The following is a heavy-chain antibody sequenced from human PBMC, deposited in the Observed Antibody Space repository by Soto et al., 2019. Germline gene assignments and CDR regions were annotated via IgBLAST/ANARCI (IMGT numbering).Heavy chain of an antibody. V-gene: IGHV1-2*04. Sequence: GASVKVSCKASGYTFTGYYMHWVRQAPGQGLESMGWINPNSGGTNYAQKFQGWVTMTRDTSISTAYMELSRLRSDDTAVYYCARGDSLGYCSSTSCYYYYGMDVWGQGTTVTVSS. CDR3: ARGDSLGYCSSTSCYYYYGMDV. CDR1: GYTFTGYY. J-gene: IGHJ6*02. D-gene: IGHD2-2*01. CDR2: INPNSGGT.